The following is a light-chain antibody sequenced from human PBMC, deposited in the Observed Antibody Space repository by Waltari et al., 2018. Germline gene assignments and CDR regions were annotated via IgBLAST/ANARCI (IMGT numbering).Light chain of an antibody. Sequence: LTQPPSLSGAPGHRVTIPCTGRSSDIGSFGFNWYQHHPGSVPRLLIYDNTHRPSGVPDRFSASKSDTSASLDIAGLQPDDEADYYCQSYDNTGRGSVLIGGGTRLTVL. V-gene: IGLV1-40*01. CDR1: SSDIGSFG. J-gene: IGLJ2*01. CDR2: DNT. CDR3: QSYDNTGRGSVL.